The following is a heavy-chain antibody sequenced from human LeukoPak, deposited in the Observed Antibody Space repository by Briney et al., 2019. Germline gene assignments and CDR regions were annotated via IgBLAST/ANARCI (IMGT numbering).Heavy chain of an antibody. Sequence: SETLSLTCTVSGGSISSYYWSWIRQPPGKGLEWIGNIYYSGSTSYNPSLKSRVTISVDTSKNQFSLRLSSVTAADTAVYYCARPYSSGWRGAFDIWGQGTMVTLSS. V-gene: IGHV4-59*01. CDR2: IYYSGST. CDR3: ARPYSSGWRGAFDI. D-gene: IGHD6-25*01. J-gene: IGHJ3*02. CDR1: GGSISSYY.